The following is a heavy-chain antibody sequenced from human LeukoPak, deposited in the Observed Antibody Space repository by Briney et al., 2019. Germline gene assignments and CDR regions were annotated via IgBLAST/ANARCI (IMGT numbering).Heavy chain of an antibody. J-gene: IGHJ3*02. CDR3: ERGPDYYDSSGYDAFDI. V-gene: IGHV4-4*07. Sequence: SETLSLTCTVSGGSISSYYWSWIRQPAGKGLEWIGRIYTSGSTNYNPSLKSRVTMSVDTSKNQFSLKLSSVTAADTAVYYCERGPDYYDSSGYDAFDIWGQGTMVTVSS. CDR1: GGSISSYY. CDR2: IYTSGST. D-gene: IGHD3-22*01.